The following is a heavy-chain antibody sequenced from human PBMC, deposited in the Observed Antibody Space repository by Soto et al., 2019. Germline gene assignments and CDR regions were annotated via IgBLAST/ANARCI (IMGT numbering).Heavy chain of an antibody. J-gene: IGHJ4*02. CDR3: ARMFHCSGGTCPFDY. D-gene: IGHD2-15*01. V-gene: IGHV2-70*04. Sequence: VSGPTLVNPTQTLTLTCTFSGFSLSTCGMRVSWIRQPPGKALEWLARIDWDDDKFYNTSLKTRLTISKDSSKNQVVLTMTNMDPVDTATYYCARMFHCSGGTCPFDYWGQGALVTVSS. CDR2: IDWDDDK. CDR1: GFSLSTCGMR.